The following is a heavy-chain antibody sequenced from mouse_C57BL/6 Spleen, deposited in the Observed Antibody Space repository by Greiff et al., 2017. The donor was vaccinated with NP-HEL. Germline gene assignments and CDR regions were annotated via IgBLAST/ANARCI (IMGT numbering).Heavy chain of an antibody. CDR3: ATYPAGSYYYAMDY. CDR2: INPNNGGT. V-gene: IGHV1-26*01. Sequence: EVQLQQSGPELVKPGASVKISCKASGYTFTDYYMNWVKQSHGKSLEWIGDINPNNGGTSYNQKFKGKATLTVDKSSSTAYMELRSLTSEDSAVYYCATYPAGSYYYAMDYWGQGTSVTVSS. CDR1: GYTFTDYY. J-gene: IGHJ4*01.